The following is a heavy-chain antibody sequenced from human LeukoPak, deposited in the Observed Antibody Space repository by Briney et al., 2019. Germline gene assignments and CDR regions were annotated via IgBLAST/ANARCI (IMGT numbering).Heavy chain of an antibody. Sequence: KPGGSLILSCAASGFTFSSYWMNWVRQAPGKGLEWVANIKQDGSEKYYVDSVKGRFTISRDNAKNSLYLQMSSLRAEDTAVYYCGMAMDVWGRGTTVTVSS. D-gene: IGHD5-24*01. CDR1: GFTFSSYW. CDR3: GMAMDV. CDR2: IKQDGSEK. V-gene: IGHV3-7*05. J-gene: IGHJ6*02.